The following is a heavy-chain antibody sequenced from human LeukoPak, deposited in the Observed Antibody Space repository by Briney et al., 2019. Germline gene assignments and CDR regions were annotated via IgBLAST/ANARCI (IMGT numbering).Heavy chain of an antibody. D-gene: IGHD4-17*01. CDR1: GFTFSSYG. Sequence: GGSLRLSCAASGFTFSSYGMHWVRQAPGKGLEWVSTLSASGGATYYADSVKGRFTISRDNSKNTLYLQMNSLRAEDTAVYYCAKELSTVTTIDYWGQGTLVTVSS. CDR2: LSASGGAT. V-gene: IGHV3-23*01. CDR3: AKELSTVTTIDY. J-gene: IGHJ4*02.